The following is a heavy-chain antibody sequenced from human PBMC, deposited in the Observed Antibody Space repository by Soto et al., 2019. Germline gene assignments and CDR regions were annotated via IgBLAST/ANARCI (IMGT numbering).Heavy chain of an antibody. D-gene: IGHD2-21*02. CDR2: IIPIFGTA. CDR1: GGTFSSYA. Sequence: SVKVSCKASGGTFSSYAISWVRQAPGQGLELMGGIIPIFGTANYAQKFQGRVTITADESTSTAYMELSSLRSEDTAVYYCARSDCGGDCYSVLFDYWGQGTLVTVSS. J-gene: IGHJ4*02. CDR3: ARSDCGGDCYSVLFDY. V-gene: IGHV1-69*13.